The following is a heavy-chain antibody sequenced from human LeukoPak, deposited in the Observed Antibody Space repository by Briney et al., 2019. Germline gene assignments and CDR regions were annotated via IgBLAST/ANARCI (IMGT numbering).Heavy chain of an antibody. J-gene: IGHJ5*02. CDR1: GYTFTSYG. D-gene: IGHD5-24*01. CDR3: AGSRDGYNLVWFDP. V-gene: IGHV1-18*01. Sequence: ASVKVSCKASGYTFTSYGISWVRQAPGQGLEWMGWISAYNGNTNYAQKLQGRVTMTTDTSTSTAYMELRSLRSDDTAVYYCAGSRDGYNLVWFDPWGQGTLVTVSS. CDR2: ISAYNGNT.